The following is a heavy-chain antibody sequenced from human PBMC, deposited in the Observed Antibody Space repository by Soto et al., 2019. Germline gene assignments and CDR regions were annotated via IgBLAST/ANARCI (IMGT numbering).Heavy chain of an antibody. CDR2: IIPIFGTA. CDR1: GGTFSSYA. J-gene: IGHJ6*02. V-gene: IGHV1-69*13. Sequence: SVKVSCKASGGTFSSYAISWVRQAPGQGLDWMGGIIPIFGTANYAQKFQGRVTITADESTSTAYMELSSLRSEDTAVYYCARVLEYYDFWSGYYYGMDVWGQGTTVTVSS. CDR3: ARVLEYYDFWSGYYYGMDV. D-gene: IGHD3-3*01.